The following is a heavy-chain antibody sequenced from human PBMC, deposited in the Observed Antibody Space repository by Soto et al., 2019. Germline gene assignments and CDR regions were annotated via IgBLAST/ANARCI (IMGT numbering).Heavy chain of an antibody. J-gene: IGHJ6*02. CDR1: GFTFSSYG. D-gene: IGHD4-4*01. CDR3: AKAWWGLGDYSGMGMDV. Sequence: PGGSLRLSCAASGFTFSSYGMHWVRQAPGKGLEWVAVISYDGSNKYYADSVKGRFTISRDNSKNTLYLQMNSLRAEDTAVYYCAKAWWGLGDYSGMGMDVWGQGTTVTVSS. V-gene: IGHV3-30*18. CDR2: ISYDGSNK.